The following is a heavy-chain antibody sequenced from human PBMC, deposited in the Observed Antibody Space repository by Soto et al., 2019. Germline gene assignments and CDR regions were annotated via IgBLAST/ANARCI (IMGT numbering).Heavy chain of an antibody. CDR2: INPGNGDT. CDR3: AAGGGGSRY. CDR1: GYTFISYA. J-gene: IGHJ4*02. V-gene: IGHV1-3*05. Sequence: QVQLVQSGAEEKKSGASVKVSCKASGYTFISYAMHWVRQGPGQSLEWMGWINPGNGDTKYSQTLQGRVTLTRDTSANTAYMELTSLNSADTAVYYCAAGGGGSRYWGQGTLVTVSS. D-gene: IGHD2-15*01.